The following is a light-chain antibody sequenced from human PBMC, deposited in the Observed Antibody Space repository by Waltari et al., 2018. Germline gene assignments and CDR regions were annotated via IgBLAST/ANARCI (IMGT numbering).Light chain of an antibody. CDR3: QHYNYWPPWA. Sequence: ETVMTQSPPSLSVSPGERVTLSCRASQSIGTNVVWYQQKPGQPPKVLIYGASNRGTGVPARCSGSGSGTEFTLTITSLQSEDFAVYFCQHYNYWPPWAFGQGTKVEIK. CDR1: QSIGTN. V-gene: IGKV3-15*01. J-gene: IGKJ1*01. CDR2: GAS.